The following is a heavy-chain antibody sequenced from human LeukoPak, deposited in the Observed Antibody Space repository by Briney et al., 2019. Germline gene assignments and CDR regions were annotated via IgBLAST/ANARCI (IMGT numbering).Heavy chain of an antibody. Sequence: ASAKVSCKASGYIFTKYVVHWVRQAPGQRPEWMGWIKAGNSDTKYSQNFQDRLTITRDTSASTVYMELSSLTSEDTALYYCARDDCGDTCYPGGYWGQGTLVTVSS. V-gene: IGHV1-3*01. D-gene: IGHD2-21*01. CDR2: IKAGNSDT. CDR1: GYIFTKYV. CDR3: ARDDCGDTCYPGGY. J-gene: IGHJ4*02.